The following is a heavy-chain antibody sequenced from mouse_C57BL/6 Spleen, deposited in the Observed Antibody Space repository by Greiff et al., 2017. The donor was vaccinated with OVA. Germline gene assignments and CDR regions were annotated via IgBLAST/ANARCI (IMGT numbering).Heavy chain of an antibody. D-gene: IGHD2-3*01. CDR2: ISSGSSTI. CDR3: ARPGMGYFDV. V-gene: IGHV5-17*01. CDR1: GFTFSDYG. Sequence: EVKVVESGGGLVKPGGSLKLSCAASGFTFSDYGMHWVRQAPEKGLEWVAYISSGSSTIYYADTVKGRFTISRDNAKNTLFLQMTSLRSEDTAMYYCARPGMGYFDVWGTGTTVTVSS. J-gene: IGHJ1*03.